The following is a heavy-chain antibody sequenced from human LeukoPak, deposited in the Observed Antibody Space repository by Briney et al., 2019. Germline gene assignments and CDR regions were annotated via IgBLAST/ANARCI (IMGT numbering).Heavy chain of an antibody. CDR2: INPNSGGT. V-gene: IGHV1-2*06. D-gene: IGHD2-2*02. J-gene: IGHJ6*02. CDR1: GYTFTSYA. CDR3: ASDESYCSSTSCYTPYGMDV. Sequence: ASVKVSCKASGYTFTSYAMNWVRQAPGQGLEWMGRINPNSGGTNYAQKFQGRVTMTRDASISTAYMELSRLRSDDTAVYYCASDESYCSSTSCYTPYGMDVWGQGTTVTVSS.